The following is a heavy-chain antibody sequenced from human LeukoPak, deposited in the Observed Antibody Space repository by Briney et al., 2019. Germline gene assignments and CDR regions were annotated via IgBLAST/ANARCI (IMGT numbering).Heavy chain of an antibody. CDR2: IYYSGST. V-gene: IGHV4-31*03. CDR3: ARGTNTANNWFDP. J-gene: IGHJ5*02. Sequence: SQTLSLTCTVSGGSISSGGYYWSWIRQHPGKGLEWIGYIYYSGSTYYTPSLKSRVTISFDTSKNQFSLNLTFVTVADTAVYYCARGTNTANNWFDPWGQGTLVTVSS. D-gene: IGHD5-18*01. CDR1: GGSISSGGYY.